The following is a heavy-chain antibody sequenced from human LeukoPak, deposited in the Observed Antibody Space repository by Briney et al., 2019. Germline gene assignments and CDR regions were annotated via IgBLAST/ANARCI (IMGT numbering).Heavy chain of an antibody. Sequence: GGSLRLSCAASGFTFSSYDMHWVRQGTGKGLEWVSAIGTAGDPYYPGSVKGRFTISRENAKNSLYLQMNSLRAGDTAVYYCARGSSDYYDSSAFDYWGQGTLVTVSS. CDR1: GFTFSSYD. CDR3: ARGSSDYYDSSAFDY. V-gene: IGHV3-13*05. D-gene: IGHD3-22*01. CDR2: IGTAGDP. J-gene: IGHJ4*02.